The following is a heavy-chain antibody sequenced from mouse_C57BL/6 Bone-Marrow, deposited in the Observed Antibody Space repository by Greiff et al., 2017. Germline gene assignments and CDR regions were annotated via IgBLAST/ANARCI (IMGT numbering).Heavy chain of an antibody. V-gene: IGHV7-3*01. CDR1: GFTFTDYY. Sequence: EVKVVESGGGLVQPGGSLSLSCAASGFTFTDYYMSWVRQPPGKALEWLGFIRNKDNGYTTESNASVKGRFTISRDNSQSILYLQMNALRAEDSATYYCARHYGRDYWGQGTTLTVSS. D-gene: IGHD1-1*01. CDR2: IRNKDNGYTT. CDR3: ARHYGRDY. J-gene: IGHJ2*01.